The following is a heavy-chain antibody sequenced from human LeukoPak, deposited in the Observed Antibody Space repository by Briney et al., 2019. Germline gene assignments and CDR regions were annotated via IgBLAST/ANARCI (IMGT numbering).Heavy chain of an antibody. D-gene: IGHD2-21*02. CDR1: GFTFSGSA. Sequence: SGGSLRLSCAASGFTFSGSAMHWVRQASGKGLEWVGRIRSKANSYATAYAASVKGRFTISRDDSKNTAYLQMNSLKTEDTAVYYCTRDFVVVTGGVWGKGTTVTVSS. CDR2: IRSKANSYAT. V-gene: IGHV3-73*01. CDR3: TRDFVVVTGGV. J-gene: IGHJ6*04.